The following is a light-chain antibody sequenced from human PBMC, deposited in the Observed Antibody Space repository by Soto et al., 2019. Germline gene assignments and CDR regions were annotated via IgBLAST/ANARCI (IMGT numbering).Light chain of an antibody. Sequence: DIQMTQSPSSLSASVRDRVTVTCRASQSIGTYLYWYQQKPGKASKLLIYQASSLENGVPSRFSGSGSGTEFSLTISSLQPDDFATYYCQQYSSHSTFGQGTKVDIK. J-gene: IGKJ1*01. CDR2: QAS. CDR3: QQYSSHST. V-gene: IGKV1-5*03. CDR1: QSIGTY.